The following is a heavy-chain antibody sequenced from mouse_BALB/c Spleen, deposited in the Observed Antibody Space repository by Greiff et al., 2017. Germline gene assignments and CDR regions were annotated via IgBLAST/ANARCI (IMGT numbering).Heavy chain of an antibody. Sequence: QVQLKESGPGLVQPSQSLSITCTVSGFSLTSYGVHWVRQSPGKGLEWLGVIWSGGSTDYNAAFISRLSISKDNSKSQVFFKMNSLQANDTAIYYCARWGYYVRSYAMDYWGQGTSVTVSS. J-gene: IGHJ4*01. D-gene: IGHD2-3*01. CDR1: GFSLTSYG. CDR3: ARWGYYVRSYAMDY. CDR2: IWSGGST. V-gene: IGHV2-2*02.